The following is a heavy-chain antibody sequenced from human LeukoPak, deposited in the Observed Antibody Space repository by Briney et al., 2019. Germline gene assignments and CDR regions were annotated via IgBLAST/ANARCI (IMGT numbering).Heavy chain of an antibody. CDR3: ARLAIVVVPAAGVGI. J-gene: IGHJ3*02. V-gene: IGHV4-30-2*01. CDR1: GGSISSGGYY. D-gene: IGHD2-2*01. CDR2: IYHSGST. Sequence: PSETVSLTCTVSGGSISSGGYYWSWIRQPPGKGLEWIGYIYHSGSTYYNPSLKSRVTISVDRSKNQFSLKLSSVTAADTAVYYCARLAIVVVPAAGVGIWGQGTMVTVSS.